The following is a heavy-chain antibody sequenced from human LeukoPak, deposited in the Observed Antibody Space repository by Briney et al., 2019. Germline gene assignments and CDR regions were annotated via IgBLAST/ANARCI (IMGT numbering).Heavy chain of an antibody. CDR1: GGSFSGYY. CDR2: INHSGST. V-gene: IGHV4-34*01. D-gene: IGHD3-22*01. Sequence: SETLSLTCAVYGGSFSGYYWSWIRQPPGKGLEWIGEINHSGSTNYNPSLKSRVTISVDTSKNQFSLKLSSVTAADTAVYYCARGRPKNYYDSSGYSDYWGQGTLVTVSS. J-gene: IGHJ4*02. CDR3: ARGRPKNYYDSSGYSDY.